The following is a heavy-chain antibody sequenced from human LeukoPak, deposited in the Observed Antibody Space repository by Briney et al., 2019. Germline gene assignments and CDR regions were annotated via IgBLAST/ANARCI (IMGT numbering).Heavy chain of an antibody. Sequence: TLRLTCAVSGGSISSCDYYWSCIRQPPGQGLESVMYIYGSDSTYYNSFLKSRVTISVDTSKNQFSLKLSSVTAADTAVYYCARGPITMVRGVIMPVDYWGQGTLVTVSS. D-gene: IGHD3-10*01. V-gene: IGHV4-30-4*08. CDR2: IYGSDST. J-gene: IGHJ4*02. CDR1: GGSISSCDYY. CDR3: ARGPITMVRGVIMPVDY.